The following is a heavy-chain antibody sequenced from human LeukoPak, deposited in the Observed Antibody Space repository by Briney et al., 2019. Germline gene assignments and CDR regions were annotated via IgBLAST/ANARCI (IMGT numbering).Heavy chain of an antibody. D-gene: IGHD1-26*01. CDR3: AGRAPRFFDY. Sequence: SETLSLTCTVSGESLNGYSCSWIRQPPGEGLQWSGYIFYIGSSNYNASLRSRGAISVDTCQNQFSLKLTSVTAADTAVYHCAGRAPRFFDYWGQGILVTVSS. V-gene: IGHV4-59*01. J-gene: IGHJ4*02. CDR2: IFYIGSS. CDR1: GESLNGYS.